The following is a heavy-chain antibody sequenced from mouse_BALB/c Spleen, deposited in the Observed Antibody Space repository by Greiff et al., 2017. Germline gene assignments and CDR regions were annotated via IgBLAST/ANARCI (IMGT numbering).Heavy chain of an antibody. Sequence: EVMLVESGGGLVKPGGSLKLSCAASGFTFSSYAMSWVRQTPEKRLEWVASISSGGSTYYPDSVKGRFTISRDNARNILYLQMSSLRSEDTAMYYCAREGYDYGGDYWGQGTSVTVSS. CDR2: ISSGGST. CDR1: GFTFSSYA. D-gene: IGHD2-4*01. CDR3: AREGYDYGGDY. J-gene: IGHJ4*01. V-gene: IGHV5-6-5*01.